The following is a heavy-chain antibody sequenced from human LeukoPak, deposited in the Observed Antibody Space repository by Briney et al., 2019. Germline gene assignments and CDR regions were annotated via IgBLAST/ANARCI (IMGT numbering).Heavy chain of an antibody. Sequence: ASVKVSCNASGYTFTGYYMHWVRQAPGQGLEWMGWINPNSGGTNYAQKFQGWVTMTRDTSISTAYMELSRLRSDDTAVYYCAREATVTTFDYWGQGTLVTVSS. V-gene: IGHV1-2*04. CDR3: AREATVTTFDY. CDR1: GYTFTGYY. J-gene: IGHJ4*02. CDR2: INPNSGGT. D-gene: IGHD4-17*01.